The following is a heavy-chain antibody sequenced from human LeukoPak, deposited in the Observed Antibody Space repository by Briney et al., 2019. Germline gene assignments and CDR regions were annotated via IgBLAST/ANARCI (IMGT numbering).Heavy chain of an antibody. CDR1: GFTFSSYA. D-gene: IGHD6-13*01. J-gene: IGHJ4*02. Sequence: GGSLRLSCAASGFTFSSYAMSWVRQAPGQGLEWVSVISGSGGSTYYADSVKGRFTISRDNSKNTLYLQMNSLRAEDTAVYYCAKADQNSSSWDYWGQGSLVTVSS. CDR2: ISGSGGST. V-gene: IGHV3-23*01. CDR3: AKADQNSSSWDY.